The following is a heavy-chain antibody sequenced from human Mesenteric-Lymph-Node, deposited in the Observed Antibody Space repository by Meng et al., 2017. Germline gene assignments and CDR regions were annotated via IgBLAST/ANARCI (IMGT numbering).Heavy chain of an antibody. D-gene: IGHD4-17*01. CDR2: IHDSGST. CDR3: ARHVYGDSYGF. CDR1: GGSISSGGYY. V-gene: IGHV4-31*03. Sequence: QVQLQESGPGLVKPSPTLSLTCTVSGGSISSGGYYWSWIRQHPGKGLEWIGYIHDSGSTYYNPSLKSRVTISADTSKNQFSLKLSSVTAADTAVYYCARHVYGDSYGFWGQGTLVTVSS. J-gene: IGHJ4*02.